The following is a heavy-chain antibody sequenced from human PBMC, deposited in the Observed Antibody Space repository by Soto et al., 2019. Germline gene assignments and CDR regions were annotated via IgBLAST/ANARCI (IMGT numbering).Heavy chain of an antibody. CDR1: GYSFSFYW. V-gene: IGHV5-51*01. Sequence: GESLKISCKASGYSFSFYWIGWVRQMPGKGLEWMAIMYPDDSDIRYSPSFEAHVTISADKSTSTAFLQWSSLKASDTAMYYCATAYVYDFENSNYYRDAFDIWGQGTMVTVSS. J-gene: IGHJ3*02. D-gene: IGHD3-22*01. CDR2: MYPDDSDI. CDR3: ATAYVYDFENSNYYRDAFDI.